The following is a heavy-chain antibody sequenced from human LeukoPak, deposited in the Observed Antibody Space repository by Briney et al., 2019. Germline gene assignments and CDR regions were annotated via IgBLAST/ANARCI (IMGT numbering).Heavy chain of an antibody. V-gene: IGHV3-30*18. CDR1: GFTFSSYG. CDR3: AKRDYFGSVDSYYAMDV. CDR2: ISYDGNNQ. D-gene: IGHD3-10*01. J-gene: IGHJ6*02. Sequence: GGSLRLSSAASGFTFSSYGMHWVRQAPGKGLEWVAVISYDGNNQYYGDSVKGRFTISRDNSKNTLYLQMNSLGAEDTAVYYCAKRDYFGSVDSYYAMDVWGQGTTVTVSS.